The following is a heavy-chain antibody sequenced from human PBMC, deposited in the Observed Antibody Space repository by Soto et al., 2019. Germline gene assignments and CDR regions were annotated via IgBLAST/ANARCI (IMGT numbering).Heavy chain of an antibody. CDR1: GYSFISYW. J-gene: IGHJ3*02. CDR2: FYPGDSTS. Sequence: GESLKISCKTSGYSFISYWVAWVRQLPGKGLEWMGTFYPGDSTSTYSPSFQGQVTISVDKSISTAYLQLSSLKASDTAMYYCARIIGYCRNNDCSWTFDIWGQGTMVTVSS. V-gene: IGHV5-51*01. CDR3: ARIIGYCRNNDCSWTFDI. D-gene: IGHD2-15*01.